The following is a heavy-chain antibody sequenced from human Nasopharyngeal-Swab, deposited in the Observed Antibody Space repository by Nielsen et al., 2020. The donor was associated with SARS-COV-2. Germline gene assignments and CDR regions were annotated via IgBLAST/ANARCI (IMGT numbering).Heavy chain of an antibody. CDR3: ARGSSVHAFDV. CDR2: IWYDGSNK. Sequence: GESLKISCAASGFSFSTYGMHWVRQSPVKGLEWLTNIWYDGSNKYYADPVKGRFTVSRDNSKNTLFLEMDSLRAEDTAVYYCARGSSVHAFDVWGQGTEVTVSS. CDR1: GFSFSTYG. V-gene: IGHV3-33*01. D-gene: IGHD3-10*01. J-gene: IGHJ3*01.